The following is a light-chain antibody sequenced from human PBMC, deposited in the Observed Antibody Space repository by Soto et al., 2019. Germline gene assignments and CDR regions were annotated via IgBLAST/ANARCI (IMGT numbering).Light chain of an antibody. Sequence: EVGLTQSPATLSLSPGERATLSCRTSQSVSISYLAWYQLKPGQAPRLLISGASARATGFPARFSGSGSGTEFTLTISSLQSEDFAVYYCHHYNSWPYTFGQGTKVDIK. J-gene: IGKJ2*01. CDR3: HHYNSWPYT. CDR2: GAS. CDR1: QSVSISY. V-gene: IGKV3-15*01.